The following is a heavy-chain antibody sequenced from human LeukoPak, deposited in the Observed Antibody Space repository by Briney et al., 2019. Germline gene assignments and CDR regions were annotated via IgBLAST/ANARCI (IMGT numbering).Heavy chain of an antibody. J-gene: IGHJ5*02. V-gene: IGHV3-66*01. Sequence: PGGSLRLSCAASGFTVSSNYMSWVRQAPGKGLEWVSVIYSGGSTYYADSVKGRFTISRDNSKNTLYLQMNSLRAEDTAVYYCARGFGGVVVHNPNWFDPWGQGTLVTVSS. CDR3: ARGFGGVVVHNPNWFDP. CDR1: GFTVSSNY. CDR2: IYSGGST. D-gene: IGHD2-2*01.